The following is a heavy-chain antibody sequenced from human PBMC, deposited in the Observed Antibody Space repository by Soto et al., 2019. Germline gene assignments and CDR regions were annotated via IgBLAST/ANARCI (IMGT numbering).Heavy chain of an antibody. CDR2: IWYDGNNK. V-gene: IGHV3-33*01. CDR3: ARNQLLSFYYFAY. CDR1: GFTFSSFG. D-gene: IGHD2-2*01. J-gene: IGHJ4*02. Sequence: QVQLVESGGGVVQPGRSLRLSCAVSGFTFSSFGMHWVRQAPGKGLEWVANIWYDGNNKYYADSVKGRFTISRDNSKNTLYLQMNSLRAEDTAVYYCARNQLLSFYYFAYWGQGTLVTVSS.